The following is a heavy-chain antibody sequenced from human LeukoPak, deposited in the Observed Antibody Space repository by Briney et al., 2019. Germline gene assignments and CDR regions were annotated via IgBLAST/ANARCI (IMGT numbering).Heavy chain of an antibody. CDR3: ATPSLTGYDAFDI. J-gene: IGHJ3*02. Sequence: PSETLSLTCTVSGGSISSYYWSWIRHPPGKGLEGIGYIYYSGSTNYNPSLKSRVTISVDTSKNQFSLRLSSVTAADTAVYYCATPSLTGYDAFDIWGQGTMVTVSS. D-gene: IGHD7-27*01. CDR1: GGSISSYY. V-gene: IGHV4-59*08. CDR2: IYYSGST.